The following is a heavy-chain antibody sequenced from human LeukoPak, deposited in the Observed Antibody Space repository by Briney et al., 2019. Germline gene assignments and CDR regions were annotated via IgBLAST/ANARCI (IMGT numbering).Heavy chain of an antibody. CDR2: IYYNGST. CDR1: GGSISSGGYY. V-gene: IGHV4-31*03. CDR3: ARDVSLCYYDNSDHIPNIYFDN. D-gene: IGHD3-22*01. Sequence: PSETLSLTCTVSGGSISSGGYYWSWIRQHPGQGLEWIGYIYYNGSTNYSPALKSRVTISADTSKNQFSLNLRSVTAADTAVYYCARDVSLCYYDNSDHIPNIYFDNWGHGTLVTVSS. J-gene: IGHJ4*01.